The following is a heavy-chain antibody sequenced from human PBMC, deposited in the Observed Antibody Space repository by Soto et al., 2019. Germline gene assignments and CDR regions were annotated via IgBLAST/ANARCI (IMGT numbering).Heavy chain of an antibody. Sequence: EVQLLESGGGLVQPGGSLRLSCETSGFTFSSYVMGWVRQAPGAGLEWVSAIDGSGYDKSLADSVKGRVTISRDNSKDTLYLEMNSLRAEDTGIYYCVKEIVAAAYAATSAFDLWGQGTLVTVST. CDR2: IDGSGYDK. D-gene: IGHD2-21*01. V-gene: IGHV3-23*01. CDR1: GFTFSSYV. CDR3: VKEIVAAAYAATSAFDL. J-gene: IGHJ4*02.